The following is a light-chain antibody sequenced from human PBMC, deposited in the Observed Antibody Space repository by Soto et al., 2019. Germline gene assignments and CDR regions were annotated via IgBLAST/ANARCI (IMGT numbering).Light chain of an antibody. V-gene: IGLV1-36*01. J-gene: IGLJ2*01. CDR1: STNIGTKG. CDR2: YDD. Sequence: QSVLTQPPSVSAAPRQRVTISCSGSSTNIGTKGVNLYQQHPGKAPKLLIYYDDLLASGVSDRFSGSKSSTSASLVISGLQSEDEAEYYCAAWDDSLNGSVVFGGGTKLTVL. CDR3: AAWDDSLNGSVV.